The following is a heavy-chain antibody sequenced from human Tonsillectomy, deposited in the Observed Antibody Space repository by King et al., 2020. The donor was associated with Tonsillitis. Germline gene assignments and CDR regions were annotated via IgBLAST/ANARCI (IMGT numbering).Heavy chain of an antibody. J-gene: IGHJ4*02. CDR2: IYPGDSDT. D-gene: IGHD3-22*01. CDR1: GYSFSTNW. V-gene: IGHV5-51*03. Sequence: QLVQSGAEVKKPGESLKISCKGSGYSFSTNWIGWVRQMPGKGLEWMGIIYPGDSDTKYSPSFQGQVTISADKSIKTAYLQWSSLEASATAIYYCARGYYDSRGYYSFDYWGQGTLVTVSS. CDR3: ARGYYDSRGYYSFDY.